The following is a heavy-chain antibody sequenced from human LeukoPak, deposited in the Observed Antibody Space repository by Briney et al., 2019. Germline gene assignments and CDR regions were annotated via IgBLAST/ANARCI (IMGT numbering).Heavy chain of an antibody. D-gene: IGHD3-10*01. J-gene: IGHJ5*02. CDR1: GYSFTSSW. V-gene: IGHV5-51*01. CDR2: INPGDSDT. CDR3: ARQPGAGWFDP. Sequence: GESLKISCQASGYSFTSSWIGWARRMPGKGLEWMAIINPGDSDTRYSPSFQGQVTISAAKSISTVYLQWGSLKASDTAMYYCARQPGAGWFDPWGQGTLVTVSS.